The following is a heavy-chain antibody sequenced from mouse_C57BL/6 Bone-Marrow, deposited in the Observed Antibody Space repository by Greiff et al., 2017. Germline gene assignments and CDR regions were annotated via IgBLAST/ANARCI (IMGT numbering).Heavy chain of an antibody. CDR3: ARGDYHWYFDF. CDR1: GYSFTDYN. V-gene: IGHV1-39*01. CDR2: INPNYGTT. J-gene: IGHJ1*03. D-gene: IGHD2-4*01. Sequence: VQLKQSGPELVKPGASVKISCKASGYSFTDYNMNWVKQSNGQSLEWIGVINPNYGTTSYNQKFKGKATLTVDQSSSTAYMQLKSLTSEDAEVCDCARGDYHWYFDFWGTGTTVTVSS.